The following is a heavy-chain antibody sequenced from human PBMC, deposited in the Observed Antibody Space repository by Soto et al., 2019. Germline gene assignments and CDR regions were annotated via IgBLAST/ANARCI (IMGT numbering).Heavy chain of an antibody. J-gene: IGHJ2*01. CDR3: ARHFDVNTALDYYYFDL. CDR2: LYSSGRA. D-gene: IGHD5-18*01. Sequence: QVQLQESGPGLVKTSETLSLTCTDSGVSISPYYWPWIRQPAGKGLEWIGHLYSSGRATYNPSPKNRVTMSVFRDHFSLTLKSVTAADTAAYYCARHFDVNTALDYYYFDLWGRGALVTVSS. V-gene: IGHV4-4*07. CDR1: GVSISPYY.